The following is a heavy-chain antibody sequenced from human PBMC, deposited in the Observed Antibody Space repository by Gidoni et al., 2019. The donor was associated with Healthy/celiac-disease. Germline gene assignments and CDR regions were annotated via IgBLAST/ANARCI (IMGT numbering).Heavy chain of an antibody. CDR3: ARGYSSAREGYFFDY. CDR2: INAGNGNT. Sequence: QVQLVQSGAEVKKPGASVKVSCKASGYTFPSYAMHWVRQAPGQRLEWMGWINAGNGNTKYSQKFQGRVTITRDTSASTAYMELSSLRSEDTAVYYCARGYSSAREGYFFDYWGQGTLVTVSS. J-gene: IGHJ4*02. V-gene: IGHV1-3*01. CDR1: GYTFPSYA. D-gene: IGHD5-18*01.